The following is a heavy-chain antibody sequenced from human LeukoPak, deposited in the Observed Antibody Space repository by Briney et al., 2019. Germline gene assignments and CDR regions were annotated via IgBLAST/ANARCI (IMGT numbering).Heavy chain of an antibody. Sequence: PGGSLRLSCAASGFTFSSYWMSWVRQPPGKGLEWIGSIYYSGSTYYNPSLKSRVSLSVDTSENQFSLKLSSVTAADTAVYYCAGTYSLYDPFDIWGQGTMVTVSS. CDR3: AGTYSLYDPFDI. D-gene: IGHD6-13*01. CDR2: IYYSGST. J-gene: IGHJ3*02. V-gene: IGHV4-59*04. CDR1: GFTFSSYW.